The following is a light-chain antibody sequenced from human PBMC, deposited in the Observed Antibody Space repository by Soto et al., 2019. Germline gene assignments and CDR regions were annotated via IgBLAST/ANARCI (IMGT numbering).Light chain of an antibody. CDR1: QSISRW. CDR2: DAS. CDR3: QQYNDYSTWT. Sequence: DIQMTQSPSTLSASVGDRLTIACRASQSISRWLAWYQQKPGKAPKVLIWDASSLQRGVPSRFSGSGSGTEFTLTISSLQPDDFATYFCQQYNDYSTWTFGQGTKVDIK. J-gene: IGKJ1*01. V-gene: IGKV1-5*01.